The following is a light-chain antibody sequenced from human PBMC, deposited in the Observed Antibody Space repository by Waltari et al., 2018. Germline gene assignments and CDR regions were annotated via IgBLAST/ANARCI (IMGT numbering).Light chain of an antibody. V-gene: IGKV2-28*01. Sequence: EIVMTQSPLSLSVPPGEPASISCRSSQSLLQPGGYNYFSWYLQKPGQPPQVLIYLGSHRASGVPDRFSGSESGTDFTLKISRVEAEDTGVYYCMQARQTPYTFGQGTKLEIK. J-gene: IGKJ2*01. CDR1: QSLLQPGGYNY. CDR2: LGS. CDR3: MQARQTPYT.